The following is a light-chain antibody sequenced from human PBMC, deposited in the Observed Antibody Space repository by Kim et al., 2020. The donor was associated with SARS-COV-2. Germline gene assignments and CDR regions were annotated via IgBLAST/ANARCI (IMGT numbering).Light chain of an antibody. CDR2: GNS. V-gene: IGLV1-40*01. CDR1: SSNIGAGYN. Sequence: RVTLSCHGSSSNIGAGYNVNWYQQLPGTAPKLLIYGNSNRPSGVPDRFSGSNSDTSASLTITGLLAEDEADYYCQSFDSRLTGWAFGGGTKVTVL. J-gene: IGLJ3*02. CDR3: QSFDSRLTGWA.